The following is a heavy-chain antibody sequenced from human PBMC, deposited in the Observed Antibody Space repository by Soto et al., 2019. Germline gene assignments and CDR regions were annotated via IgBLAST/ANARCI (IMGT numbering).Heavy chain of an antibody. CDR3: AREVRVRGFAFDS. CDR1: GYSFTSYW. CDR2: IYPGDSDT. Sequence: GESLKISCKGSGYSFTSYWIGWVRQMPGKGLEWMGIIYPGDSDTRYSPSFQGQVTISTDNAKNSLYLHINSLRAEDTAVYYCAREVRVRGFAFDSWGQGTMVTVSS. J-gene: IGHJ3*02. V-gene: IGHV5-51*01. D-gene: IGHD3-3*01.